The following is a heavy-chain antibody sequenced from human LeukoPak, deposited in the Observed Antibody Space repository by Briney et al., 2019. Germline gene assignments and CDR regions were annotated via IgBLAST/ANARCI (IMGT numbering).Heavy chain of an antibody. V-gene: IGHV3-48*04. CDR1: GFTFSSYS. D-gene: IGHD3-22*01. CDR2: ISSSSSTI. Sequence: GGSLRLSCAASGFTFSSYSMNWVRQAPGKGLEWVSYISSSSSTIYYADSVKGRFTISRDNAKNSLYLQMNSLRAEDTAVYYCAKGHDSSGYEAFDYWGQGTLVTVSS. J-gene: IGHJ4*02. CDR3: AKGHDSSGYEAFDY.